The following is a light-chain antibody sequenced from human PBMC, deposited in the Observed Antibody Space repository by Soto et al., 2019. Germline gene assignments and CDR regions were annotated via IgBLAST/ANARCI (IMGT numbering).Light chain of an antibody. V-gene: IGKV3-11*01. Sequence: EIVLTQSPATLSLSPGERATLSCRASQSVSSYLAWYQQKPGQAPRLLIYDASNRATGIPARFSGSGSGTDFTLTISSLEPEDFAVYYCQQRRNWFYTFGQGTKLEIK. J-gene: IGKJ2*01. CDR1: QSVSSY. CDR3: QQRRNWFYT. CDR2: DAS.